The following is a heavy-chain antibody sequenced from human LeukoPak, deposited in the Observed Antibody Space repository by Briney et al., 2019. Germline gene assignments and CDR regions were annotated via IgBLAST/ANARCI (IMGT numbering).Heavy chain of an antibody. D-gene: IGHD2-2*01. CDR2: INPNSGGT. J-gene: IGHJ6*03. CDR1: GYTFTGYY. CDR3: ARDFADIVVVPAAHQVYYYYRDV. Sequence: ASVKVSCKASGYTFTGYYMHWVRQAPGQGLEWMGRINPNSGGTNYAQKFQGRVTMTRDTSISTAYMELSRLRSDDTAVYYCARDFADIVVVPAAHQVYYYYRDVWGKGTTVTVSS. V-gene: IGHV1-2*06.